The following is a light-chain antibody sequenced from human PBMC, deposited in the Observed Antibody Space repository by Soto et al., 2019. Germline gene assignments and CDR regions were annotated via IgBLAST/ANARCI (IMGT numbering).Light chain of an antibody. CDR1: QGISDY. Sequence: DIQMTQSPSSLSASVGERVTITCRASQGISDYLAGYQQKPGKAPKLLIYGASTLQSGVPSRFSGSASGTEFTLTIGSLQTEDFATYFCQEFNAYPLTVGVGTKLELK. J-gene: IGKJ4*01. CDR3: QEFNAYPLT. CDR2: GAS. V-gene: IGKV1-9*01.